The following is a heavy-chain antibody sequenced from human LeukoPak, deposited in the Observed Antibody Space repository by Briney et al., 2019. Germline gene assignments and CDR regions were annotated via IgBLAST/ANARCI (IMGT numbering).Heavy chain of an antibody. CDR3: ARSGYYFDY. V-gene: IGHV3-48*03. D-gene: IGHD6-13*01. CDR2: IRTGGRTI. CDR1: GFTFSSYE. Sequence: GGSLRLSCAASGFTFSSYEMNWVRQAPGKGLGWISYIRTGGRTIYYADSVRGRFTISRDNAKNSLYLQMNSLRAEDTAVYFCARSGYYFDYWGQGTLVTVSS. J-gene: IGHJ4*02.